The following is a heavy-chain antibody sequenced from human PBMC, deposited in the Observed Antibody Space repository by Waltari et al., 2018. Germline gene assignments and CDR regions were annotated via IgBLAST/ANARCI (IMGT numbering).Heavy chain of an antibody. Sequence: QVQLVQSGAEVKKPGSSVKVSCKASRGTFSSYAISWVRQAPGQGLEWMGGIVVGSGNTNYAQKFQERVTITRDMSTSTAYMELSSLRSEDTAVYYCASSTVTTGIIDYWGQGTLVTVSS. J-gene: IGHJ4*02. D-gene: IGHD4-17*01. CDR2: IVVGSGNT. CDR1: RGTFSSYA. CDR3: ASSTVTTGIIDY. V-gene: IGHV1-69*05.